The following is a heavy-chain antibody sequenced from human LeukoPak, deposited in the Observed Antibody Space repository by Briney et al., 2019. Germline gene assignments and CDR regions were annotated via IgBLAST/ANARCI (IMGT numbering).Heavy chain of an antibody. V-gene: IGHV3-23*01. Sequence: PGGSLRLSCAASGFTFSSYEMNWVRHAPGKGLEWVSAISGSGGSTYYADSVKGRFTISRDNSKNTLYLQMNSLRAEDTAVYYCANLEGSGWLLSMTQDGDDAFDIWGQGTMVTVSS. CDR3: ANLEGSGWLLSMTQDGDDAFDI. CDR1: GFTFSSYE. J-gene: IGHJ3*02. CDR2: ISGSGGST. D-gene: IGHD2/OR15-2a*01.